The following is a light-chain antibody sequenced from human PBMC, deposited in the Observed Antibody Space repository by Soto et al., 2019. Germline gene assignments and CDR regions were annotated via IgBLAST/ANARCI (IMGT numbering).Light chain of an antibody. Sequence: EIVMTQSPATLSVAPGERVTFSCRASQGVSRKLAWYQHKPGQAPRLIISGASTGATGIPARFSGSGSGTEFTLTISSLQSEDCAIYYCQQYYTWPITFGGGTKVEIK. J-gene: IGKJ4*01. V-gene: IGKV3-15*01. CDR2: GAS. CDR1: QGVSRK. CDR3: QQYYTWPIT.